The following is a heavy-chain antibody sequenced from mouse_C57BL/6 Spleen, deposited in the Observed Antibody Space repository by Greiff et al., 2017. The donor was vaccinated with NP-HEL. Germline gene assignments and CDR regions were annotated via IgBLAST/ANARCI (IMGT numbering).Heavy chain of an antibody. D-gene: IGHD4-1*01. Sequence: QVQLQQSGAELAKPGASVKLSCKASGYTFTSYGMHWVKQRPGQGLEWIGYINPSSGYTKYNQKFKDRATLTADKSSSTAYMQLSSLTSEDSAFHYCAREVGRYFDVWGTGTTVTVSS. V-gene: IGHV1-7*01. CDR2: INPSSGYT. CDR1: GYTFTSYG. J-gene: IGHJ1*03. CDR3: AREVGRYFDV.